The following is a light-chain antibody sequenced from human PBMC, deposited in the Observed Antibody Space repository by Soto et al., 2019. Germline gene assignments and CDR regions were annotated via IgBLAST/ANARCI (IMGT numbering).Light chain of an antibody. CDR1: QSVSSSY. CDR3: QQYGSSPGT. J-gene: IGKJ1*01. Sequence: EIVLTQSPGTLSLSPGERATLSCRASQSVSSSYLARYQQKPGQAPRLLIYGASSRATGIPHRFSGSGSGTDFTLTISRLEPEDFAVYYCQQYGSSPGTFGQGTKVQIK. CDR2: GAS. V-gene: IGKV3-20*01.